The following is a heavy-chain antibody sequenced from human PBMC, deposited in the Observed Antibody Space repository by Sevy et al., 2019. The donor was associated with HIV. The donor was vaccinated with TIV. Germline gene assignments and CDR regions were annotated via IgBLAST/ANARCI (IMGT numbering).Heavy chain of an antibody. CDR2: FDPEDDET. D-gene: IGHD3-22*01. CDR1: GYTLSELS. Sequence: ASVKVSCMVSGYTLSELSMHWVRQAPGKGFEWMGSFDPEDDETIYAQKFQGRVTMTEDTSTDTAYMELNNLRSEDTAVYYCATTKDYYDSSGSPFDYWGQGTLVTVSS. V-gene: IGHV1-24*01. J-gene: IGHJ4*02. CDR3: ATTKDYYDSSGSPFDY.